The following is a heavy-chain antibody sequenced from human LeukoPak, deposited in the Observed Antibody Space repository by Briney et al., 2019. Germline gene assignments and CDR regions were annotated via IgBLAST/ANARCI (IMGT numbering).Heavy chain of an antibody. CDR2: ISAYNGNT. D-gene: IGHD4-17*01. V-gene: IGHV1-18*01. CDR1: GYTFTSYG. J-gene: IGHJ6*02. Sequence: ASVKVSCKASGYTFTSYGISWVRQAPGQGLEWMGWISAYNGNTNYAQKLQGRVTMTTDTSTSTAYMELRSLRSDDTAVYYYARSYSYGDHGDYYYYGMDVWGQGTTVTVSS. CDR3: ARSYSYGDHGDYYYYGMDV.